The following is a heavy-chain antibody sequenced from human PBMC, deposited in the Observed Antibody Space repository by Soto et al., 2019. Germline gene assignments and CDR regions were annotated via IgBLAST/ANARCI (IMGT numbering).Heavy chain of an antibody. D-gene: IGHD4-17*01. CDR3: ARDDYGGPNLYNWFDP. J-gene: IGHJ5*02. V-gene: IGHV1-69*01. CDR1: GGTFSSYA. CDR2: IIPIFGTA. Sequence: QVQLVQSGAEVKKPGSSVKVSCKASGGTFSSYAISWVRQAPGQGLEWMGGIIPIFGTANYAQKFQGRVTITADESTSTAYMELSSLRSEDSAVYYCARDDYGGPNLYNWFDPWGQGTLVTVSS.